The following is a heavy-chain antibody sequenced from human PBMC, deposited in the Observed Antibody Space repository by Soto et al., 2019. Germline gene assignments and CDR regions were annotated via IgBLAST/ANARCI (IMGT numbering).Heavy chain of an antibody. CDR1: EFIFSTYW. V-gene: IGHV3-7*01. CDR2: IKQEGSET. Sequence: GQLVESGGGLVQPGGSLRLSCAASEFIFSTYWMSWVRQAPGKGLEWVATIKQEGSETYYVDSVEGRFTISRDNAKNSLHLQMNSLRVEDTAVYYCARQGRGRFSLYFDLWGRGTLVTVSS. J-gene: IGHJ2*01. D-gene: IGHD3-3*01. CDR3: ARQGRGRFSLYFDL.